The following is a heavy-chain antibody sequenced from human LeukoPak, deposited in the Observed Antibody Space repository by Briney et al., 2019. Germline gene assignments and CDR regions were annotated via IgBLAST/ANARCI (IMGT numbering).Heavy chain of an antibody. Sequence: NPSETLSLTCTVSGGSISSYYWSWIRQPPGKGLEWIGYIYYSGSTNYNPSLKSRVTISVDTSKNQFSLKLSSVTAADTAVYYCARADSSGRPDYWGQGTLVTVSS. J-gene: IGHJ4*02. V-gene: IGHV4-59*01. CDR2: IYYSGST. D-gene: IGHD3-22*01. CDR3: ARADSSGRPDY. CDR1: GGSISSYY.